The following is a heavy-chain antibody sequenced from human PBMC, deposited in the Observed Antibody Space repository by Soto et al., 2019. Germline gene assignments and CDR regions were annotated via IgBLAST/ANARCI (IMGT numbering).Heavy chain of an antibody. D-gene: IGHD2-2*01. CDR1: GGTFSSYA. CDR2: IIPIFGTA. CDR3: ARHVPAAGYYYGMDV. J-gene: IGHJ6*02. V-gene: IGHV1-69*12. Sequence: QVQLVQSGAEVKKPGSSVKVSCKASGGTFSSYAISWVRQAPGQGLEWMGGIIPIFGTANYAQAFQGRVTITADESTSTAYMEPSSPRSEDTAVYYCARHVPAAGYYYGMDVWGQGTTVTVAS.